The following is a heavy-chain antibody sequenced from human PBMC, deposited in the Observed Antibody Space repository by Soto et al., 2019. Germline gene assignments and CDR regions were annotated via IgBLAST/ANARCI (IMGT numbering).Heavy chain of an antibody. Sequence: QAQVVESGGGLVKPGGSLRLSCATSGINFSDHFMAWIRLSPGKGLEWIAYISGSGTTIYYADSVRGRFTISRDNANDSLYLQMNIVRAEDTAVYYCARDGRYKTPYDGFDSWGQGTMVTVSS. D-gene: IGHD1-26*01. V-gene: IGHV3-11*01. CDR2: ISGSGTTI. J-gene: IGHJ3*01. CDR1: GINFSDHF. CDR3: ARDGRYKTPYDGFDS.